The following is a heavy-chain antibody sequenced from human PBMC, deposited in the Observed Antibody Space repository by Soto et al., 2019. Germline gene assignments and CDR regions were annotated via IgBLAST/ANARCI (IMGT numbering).Heavy chain of an antibody. J-gene: IGHJ3*01. CDR1: YVSFSGYY. CDR3: ARDSGGLRLGESSLYGEKDSFDV. CDR2: INYSGST. Sequence: LSITCGIAYVSFSGYYWSLIRQQPGKGLEWIGEINYSGSTKFNPSLKSRVTLSIDTSKDQFSLRLSSVTAADTAVYYCARDSGGLRLGESSLYGEKDSFDVWEQGTMVTVSS. D-gene: IGHD3-16*02. V-gene: IGHV4-34*01.